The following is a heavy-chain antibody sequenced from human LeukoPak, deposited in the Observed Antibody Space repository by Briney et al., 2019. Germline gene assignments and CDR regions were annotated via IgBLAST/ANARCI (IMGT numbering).Heavy chain of an antibody. CDR3: ARLDRADYSTSPVPYYNYYMNA. Sequence: GGSLRLSCAASGFTLSIYSVTWVRHAPTKGLEWVASISSPSSYIYYADSVRGRFTISRDNAQYWAYLQMNRLRAEDTAVYYCARLDRADYSTSPVPYYNYYMNAWDKGTKVIVSS. D-gene: IGHD6-13*01. J-gene: IGHJ6*03. CDR1: GFTLSIYS. V-gene: IGHV3-21*06. CDR2: ISSPSSYI.